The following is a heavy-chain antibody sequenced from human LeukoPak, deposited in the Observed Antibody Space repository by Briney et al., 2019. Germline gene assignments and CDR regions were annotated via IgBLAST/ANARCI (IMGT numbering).Heavy chain of an antibody. CDR2: IGGSGATT. D-gene: IGHD3-9*01. Sequence: AGGSLRLSCAASGFTFNSYAMSWVRQAPGKGLEWVSSIGGSGATTYYADSVKGRFTISRDNSKNTLYLQMNSLTAEDTAVYYCAKDDGDILTGYYADYWGQGTLVTVSS. CDR3: AKDDGDILTGYYADY. V-gene: IGHV3-23*01. J-gene: IGHJ4*02. CDR1: GFTFNSYA.